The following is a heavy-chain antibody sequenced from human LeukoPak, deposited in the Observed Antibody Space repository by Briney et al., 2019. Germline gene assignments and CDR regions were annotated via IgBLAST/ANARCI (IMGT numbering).Heavy chain of an antibody. CDR1: GFTFGDYA. D-gene: IGHD3-10*01. J-gene: IGHJ4*02. CDR3: SRDGSGSYGRDRTFDY. V-gene: IGHV3-49*03. CDR2: IRSKAHGETT. Sequence: GGSLRPSCTASGFTFGDYAMYWFRQAPGKGLEWVGFIRSKAHGETTEYAASVAGRFTISRDDSKSIAYLEINSLKTEDTAVYYCSRDGSGSYGRDRTFDYWGQGTLVTVSS.